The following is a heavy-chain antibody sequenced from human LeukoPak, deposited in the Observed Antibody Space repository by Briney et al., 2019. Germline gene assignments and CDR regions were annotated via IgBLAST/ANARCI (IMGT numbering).Heavy chain of an antibody. J-gene: IGHJ4*02. CDR1: GFTFRTYA. CDR2: SSYDGTNK. CDR3: AKGILIAAAGPFDY. V-gene: IGHV3-30-3*01. Sequence: GRSLRLSCAASGFTFRTYAMHWVRQAPGKGLEWVAVSSYDGTNKYYADSVKGRFTISRDNSKNTLYLQMNSLRAEDTAVYFCAKGILIAAAGPFDYWGQGTLVTVSS. D-gene: IGHD6-13*01.